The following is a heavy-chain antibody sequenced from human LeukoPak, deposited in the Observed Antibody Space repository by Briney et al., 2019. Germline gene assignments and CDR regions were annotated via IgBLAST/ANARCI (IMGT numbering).Heavy chain of an antibody. J-gene: IGHJ4*02. CDR2: INPNSGGT. CDR1: GYTFTGYY. CDR3: ARGDYDFWSGYEPLDY. V-gene: IGHV1-2*02. Sequence: ASVKVSCKASGYTFTGYYMHWVRQAPGQGLEGMGWINPNSGGTNYAQKFQGRVTMTRDTSISTAYMELSRLRSDDTAVYYCARGDYDFWSGYEPLDYWGQGTLVTVSS. D-gene: IGHD3-3*01.